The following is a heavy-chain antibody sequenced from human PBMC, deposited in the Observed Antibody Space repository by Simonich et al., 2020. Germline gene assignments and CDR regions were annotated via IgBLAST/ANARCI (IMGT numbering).Heavy chain of an antibody. CDR2: INPHSGKT. D-gene: IGHD2-2*01. CDR3: ARGPAERWFDP. J-gene: IGHJ5*02. CDR1: GYTFTSYD. V-gene: IGHV1-8*03. Sequence: QVQLVQSGAEVKKPGASVKVSCKASGYTFTSYDINWVRQAPGQGLEWMRWINPHSGKTGYAQKFQGRVTITRNTSVSTAYMELSSLRSEDTAVYYCARGPAERWFDPWGQGTLVTVSS.